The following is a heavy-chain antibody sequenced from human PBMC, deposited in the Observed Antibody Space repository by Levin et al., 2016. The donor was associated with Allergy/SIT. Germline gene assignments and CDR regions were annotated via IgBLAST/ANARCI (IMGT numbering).Heavy chain of an antibody. Sequence: GGSLRLSCKGSGYSFTSYWIGWVRQMPGKGLEWMGIIYPGDSDTRYSPSFQGQVTISADKSISTAYLQWSSLKASDTAMYYCASTAQAGSGYRHGGFQFDYWGQGTLVTVSS. J-gene: IGHJ4*02. V-gene: IGHV5-51*01. D-gene: IGHD3-3*01. CDR2: IYPGDSDT. CDR1: GYSFTSYW. CDR3: ASTAQAGSGYRHGGFQFDY.